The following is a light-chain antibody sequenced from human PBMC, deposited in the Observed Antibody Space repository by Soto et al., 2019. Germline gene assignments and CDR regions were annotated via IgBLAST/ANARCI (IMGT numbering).Light chain of an antibody. J-gene: IGKJ1*01. CDR2: GAS. CDR1: QSVSSTY. CDR3: QQYGSTTRT. Sequence: DIVLTQSPSTPSLSPGRRPTLSCMARQSVSSTYLSWYQQKPGQAPRLLISGASSRATGVPDRFSASGSGTDFTLIISRLQTEDFAVYYCQQYGSTTRTFGQGTKVDI. V-gene: IGKV3-20*01.